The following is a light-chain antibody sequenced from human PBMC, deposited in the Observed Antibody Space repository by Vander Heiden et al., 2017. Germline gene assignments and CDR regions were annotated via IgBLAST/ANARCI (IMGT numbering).Light chain of an antibody. V-gene: IGKV3-20*01. CDR2: GAS. CDR3: QQYGASPYT. J-gene: IGKJ2*01. Sequence: EIVFTPSPGTLSFSPGERATLSCRASQTININYLAWYQQRPGQAPRLLIYGASTRANGIPDRFSGSGSGTDFTLTISRLEPEDFAVYSCQQYGASPYTFGQGTKLEIK. CDR1: QTININY.